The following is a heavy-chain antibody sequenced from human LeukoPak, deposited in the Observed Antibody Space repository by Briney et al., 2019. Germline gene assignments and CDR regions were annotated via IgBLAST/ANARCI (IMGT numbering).Heavy chain of an antibody. Sequence: GGSLRLSCAASGFTFSSYAMSWVRQAPGKGLEWVSAISGTGGSTYYADSVKGRFTISRDYSKNTLYLQMNSLRADDTAVYYCAKDNKYYYGSGSYYIFDYWAQVTLVTVSS. CDR2: ISGTGGST. CDR3: AKDNKYYYGSGSYYIFDY. D-gene: IGHD3-10*01. J-gene: IGHJ4*02. CDR1: GFTFSSYA. V-gene: IGHV3-23*01.